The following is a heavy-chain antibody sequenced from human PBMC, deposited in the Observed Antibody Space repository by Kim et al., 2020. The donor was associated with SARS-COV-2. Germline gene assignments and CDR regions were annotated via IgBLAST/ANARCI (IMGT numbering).Heavy chain of an antibody. Sequence: GGSLRLSCAASGFTFSSYGMHWVRQAPGKGLEWVAVISYDGSNEHYAESVKGRFTISRDNSKNTMHLQMNSLRVEDTAVYYCAKEDYYGSGSYLRDWGQGTLVTVSS. CDR1: GFTFSSYG. V-gene: IGHV3-30*18. D-gene: IGHD3-10*01. CDR3: AKEDYYGSGSYLRD. CDR2: ISYDGSNE. J-gene: IGHJ4*02.